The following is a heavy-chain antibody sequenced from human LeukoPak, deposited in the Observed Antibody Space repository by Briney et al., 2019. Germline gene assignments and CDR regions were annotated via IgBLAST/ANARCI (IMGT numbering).Heavy chain of an antibody. CDR1: GFTFSNYV. CDR2: IRYHGNDK. J-gene: IGHJ4*02. D-gene: IGHD6-13*01. V-gene: IGHV3-30*02. CDR3: AKCPSNSSSWVFDY. Sequence: GGSLRLSCAASGFTFSNYVMHWVRQPPGKGLEWVAFIRYHGNDKYYADSVKGRFTISRDNSKNTLYLQMNSLRGEDTAVHYCAKCPSNSSSWVFDYWGQGTLVTVSS.